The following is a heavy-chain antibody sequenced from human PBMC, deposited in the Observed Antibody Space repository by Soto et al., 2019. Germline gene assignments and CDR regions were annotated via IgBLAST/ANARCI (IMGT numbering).Heavy chain of an antibody. CDR3: ARDRGYCTNGVCYDAFDI. Sequence: GGSLRLSCAASGFTFSSYWMSWVRQDPGKGLEWVANIKQDGSEKYYEDSGKVQFTISRDNCKNSLYLQIKSLRAEDPSVYYCARDRGYCTNGVCYDAFDIWGHGTMVTVSS. CDR1: GFTFSSYW. D-gene: IGHD2-8*01. J-gene: IGHJ3*02. V-gene: IGHV3-7*03. CDR2: IKQDGSEK.